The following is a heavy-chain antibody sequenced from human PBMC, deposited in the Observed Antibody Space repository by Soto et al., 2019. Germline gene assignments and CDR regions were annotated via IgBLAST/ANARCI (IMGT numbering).Heavy chain of an antibody. CDR2: ISSSSSTI. V-gene: IGHV3-48*01. Sequence: EVQLVESGGGLVQPGGSLRLSCAASGFTFSSYSMNWVRQAPGKGLEWVSYISSSSSTIYYADSVKGRFTISRDNAKNSLYLQMHSLRAEYTAVYYCARTLGDIVATILDYWGQGTLVTVSS. J-gene: IGHJ4*02. CDR3: ARTLGDIVATILDY. CDR1: GFTFSSYS. D-gene: IGHD5-12*01.